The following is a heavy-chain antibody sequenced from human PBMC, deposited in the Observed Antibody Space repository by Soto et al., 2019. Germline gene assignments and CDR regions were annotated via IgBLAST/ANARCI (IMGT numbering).Heavy chain of an antibody. CDR1: GFTFSNSA. D-gene: IGHD6-19*01. V-gene: IGHV3-73*01. CDR2: VRSKGNNYAT. J-gene: IGHJ4*02. Sequence: EVQLEESGGGLVQPGGSLKLSCAASGFTFSNSAVHWVRQASGKGQEWVGRVRSKGNNYATAYTESVKGRFTISRDDSKNTAYLQMNSLKTEDTAVYYCSALSYNSGWHYWGQGTLVTVSS. CDR3: SALSYNSGWHY.